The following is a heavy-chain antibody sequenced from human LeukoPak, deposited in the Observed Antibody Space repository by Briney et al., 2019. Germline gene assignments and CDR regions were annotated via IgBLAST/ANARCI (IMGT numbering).Heavy chain of an antibody. J-gene: IGHJ4*02. V-gene: IGHV3-21*01. CDR1: GFSFSNYA. CDR3: ARRILDDSTGYYTDY. D-gene: IGHD3-22*01. CDR2: ISSSSSYI. Sequence: GGSLRLSCAASGFSFSNYAMNWVRQAPGKGLEWVASISSSSSYIYYEDSLKGRFTISRDNDKNSLYLQMNSLRAEDMAVYYCARRILDDSTGYYTDYWGQGTLVTVSS.